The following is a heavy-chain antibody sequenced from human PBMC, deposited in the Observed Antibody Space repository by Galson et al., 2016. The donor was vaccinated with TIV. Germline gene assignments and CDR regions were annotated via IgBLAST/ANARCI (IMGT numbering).Heavy chain of an antibody. J-gene: IGHJ6*02. Sequence: SLRLSCAASGFIFSSYGMHWVRQAPGKGLEWVAVIWYDGSNKNYADSVKGRFTISRGNSKKMLFLQMNSLRAEDTAVYYCARVELVDYGLDVWGQGTTVTVSS. CDR1: GFIFSSYG. CDR3: ARVELVDYGLDV. CDR2: IWYDGSNK. D-gene: IGHD2-2*01. V-gene: IGHV3-33*01.